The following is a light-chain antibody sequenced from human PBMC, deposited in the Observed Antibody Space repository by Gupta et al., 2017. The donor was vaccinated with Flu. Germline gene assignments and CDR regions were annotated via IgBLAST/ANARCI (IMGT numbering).Light chain of an antibody. J-gene: IGLJ2*01. CDR2: KDS. CDR3: QSADSSGAYEV. CDR1: ALPEQY. Sequence: YELTQPPSLSVSPGQTARSTCSGDALPEQYAYWYQQKPGQAPVLVIYKDSERPSGIPERFSGSSSGTTVTLTISGVQAEDEAEYYCQSADSSGAYEVFGGGTKLTVL. V-gene: IGLV3-25*03.